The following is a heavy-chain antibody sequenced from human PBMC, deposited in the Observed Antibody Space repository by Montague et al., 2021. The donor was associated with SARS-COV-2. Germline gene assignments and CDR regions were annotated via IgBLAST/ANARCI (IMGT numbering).Heavy chain of an antibody. Sequence: SETLSLTCTVSGGSLSSSSYCWGWHRPPPGKELKWIVSIYYSGSTYYTPSLKGRVTISVDTNKNQFSLKLSSVTAADTAVYYCARQGRISMVRLNWFDPWGQGTLVTVSS. CDR1: GGSLSSSSYC. J-gene: IGHJ5*02. CDR3: ARQGRISMVRLNWFDP. D-gene: IGHD3-10*01. V-gene: IGHV4-39*01. CDR2: IYYSGST.